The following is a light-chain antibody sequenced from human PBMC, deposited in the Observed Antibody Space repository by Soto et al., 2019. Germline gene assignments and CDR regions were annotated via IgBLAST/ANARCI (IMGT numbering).Light chain of an antibody. Sequence: QSALTRPPSASGSPGQSVTISCTGTSSDVGFYNSVSWYQHHPGKAPKLMIYEVTKRPSGVPDRFSGSRSGNTASLTVSGLQAEDEAHYYCSSYAGSNNLVFGGGTKLTVL. V-gene: IGLV2-8*01. CDR1: SSDVGFYNS. J-gene: IGLJ2*01. CDR3: SSYAGSNNLV. CDR2: EVT.